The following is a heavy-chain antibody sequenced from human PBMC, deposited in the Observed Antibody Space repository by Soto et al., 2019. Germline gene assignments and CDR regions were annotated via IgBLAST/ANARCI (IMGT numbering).Heavy chain of an antibody. Sequence: QVQLQESGPGLVRPSQTLSLTCTVSGGSVTSGGYYWSWIRHCPGKGLEWIGYIYSSGDTNYNPSLNSRVAMSVDTSKNQFSLQLTSVTVADTAIYYCTRDGGPPVTHGYDSWGQGILVTVSS. CDR2: IYSSGDT. CDR3: TRDGGPPVTHGYDS. CDR1: GGSVTSGGYY. J-gene: IGHJ5*01. V-gene: IGHV4-31*03. D-gene: IGHD3-10*01.